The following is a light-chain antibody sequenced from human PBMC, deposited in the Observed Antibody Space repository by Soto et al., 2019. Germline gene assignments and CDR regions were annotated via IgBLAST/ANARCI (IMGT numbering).Light chain of an antibody. V-gene: IGKV1-39*01. J-gene: IGKJ4*01. CDR3: QQSYSNPFT. CDR2: AAS. Sequence: DIQMTQSPSSLSASVGDRVTITCRASQSISSYLNWYQQKPGKVPRLLIYAASSLQSGVPSRFSGSGSGTDFTLTIRSLQPEDFATYYCQQSYSNPFTFGGGTKVEIK. CDR1: QSISSY.